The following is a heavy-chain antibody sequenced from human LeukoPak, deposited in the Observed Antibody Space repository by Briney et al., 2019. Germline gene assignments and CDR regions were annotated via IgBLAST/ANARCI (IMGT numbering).Heavy chain of an antibody. D-gene: IGHD2-21*02. Sequence: GGSLRLSCAASGFTFRNFWMHWVRQAPGKGLVWVSRVNGAGGYTNYVDPVKGRFTISRDNARNTLYLQMHSLKAEDTAVYYCARAYCGGDCYSPEYFQHWGQGTLVTVSS. CDR1: GFTFRNFW. CDR2: VNGAGGYT. CDR3: ARAYCGGDCYSPEYFQH. J-gene: IGHJ1*01. V-gene: IGHV3-74*01.